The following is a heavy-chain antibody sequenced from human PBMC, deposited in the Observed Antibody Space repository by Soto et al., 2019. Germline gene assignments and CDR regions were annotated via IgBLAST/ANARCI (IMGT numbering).Heavy chain of an antibody. J-gene: IGHJ4*02. D-gene: IGHD6-19*01. Sequence: QFQLVQSGADEKKPVASVKVSCKASGYTFTTYAMHWVRQAPGQRREWMGWIHAGNGNTKYSQNFQGRVTITRDTSASTAYMELSSLRSEDTAVYYCARKSGSSGWYYLDYWGQGTLVTVSS. CDR2: IHAGNGNT. CDR3: ARKSGSSGWYYLDY. V-gene: IGHV1-3*05. CDR1: GYTFTTYA.